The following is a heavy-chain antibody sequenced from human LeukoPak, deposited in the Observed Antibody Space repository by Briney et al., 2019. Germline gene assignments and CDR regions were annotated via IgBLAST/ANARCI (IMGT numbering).Heavy chain of an antibody. CDR3: AREDYYGSGSYYSDC. D-gene: IGHD3-10*01. CDR1: GYTFTGYY. Sequence: PLASVKVSCKASGYTFTGYYMHWVRQAPGQGLEWMGWINPNSGGTNYAQKFQGRVTMTRDTSISTAYMELSRLRSDDTAVYYCAREDYYGSGSYYSDCWGQGTLVTVSS. V-gene: IGHV1-2*02. J-gene: IGHJ4*02. CDR2: INPNSGGT.